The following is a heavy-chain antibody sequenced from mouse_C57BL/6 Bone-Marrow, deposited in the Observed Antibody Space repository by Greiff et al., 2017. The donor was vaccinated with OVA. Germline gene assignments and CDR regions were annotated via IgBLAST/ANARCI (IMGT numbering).Heavy chain of an antibody. CDR2: IDPENGDT. V-gene: IGHV14-4*01. J-gene: IGHJ3*01. CDR1: GFTIKDDY. CDR3: TTTGKGLAY. Sequence: VHVKQSGAELVRPGASVTLSCTASGFTIKDDYMHWVKQRPEQGLEWIGWIDPENGDTEYASKFQGKATLTADTSSNTAYLQLSSLTSEDTAVYYCTTTGKGLAYWGQGTLVTVSA.